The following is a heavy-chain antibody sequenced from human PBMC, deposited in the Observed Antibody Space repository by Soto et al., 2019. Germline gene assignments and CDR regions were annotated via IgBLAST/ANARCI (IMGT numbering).Heavy chain of an antibody. CDR1: GYTFTSKD. Sequence: QWQLGQSGPRGKKPGAPGKVSGKASGYTFTSKDINGVRQATGQGLEGMGWMNPNSGNTGYAQKFQGRVTMTRNTSISTAYMELSSLRSEDTAVYYCAREKTSYGMDVWGQGTTVTVSS. V-gene: IGHV1-8*01. CDR2: MNPNSGNT. J-gene: IGHJ6*02. CDR3: AREKTSYGMDV.